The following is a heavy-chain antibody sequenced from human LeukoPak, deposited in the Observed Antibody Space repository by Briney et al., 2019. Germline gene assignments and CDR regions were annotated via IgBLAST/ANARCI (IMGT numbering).Heavy chain of an antibody. CDR1: GFTVSSNY. D-gene: IGHD6-13*01. CDR2: IYSGGST. CDR3: ARARIAAAGYYFDY. Sequence: PGGSLRLSCAASGFTVSSNYMSWVRQAPGKGLEWVSVIYSGGSTYYADSVKGRFTISRDNSKNTLYLQMNSLRAEDTAVYYCARARIAAAGYYFDYWGQGTLVTVS. J-gene: IGHJ4*02. V-gene: IGHV3-53*01.